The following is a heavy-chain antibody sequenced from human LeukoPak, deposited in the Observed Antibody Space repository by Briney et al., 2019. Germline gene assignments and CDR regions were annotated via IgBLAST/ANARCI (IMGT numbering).Heavy chain of an antibody. CDR3: AGGGYCSSASCHAPLFDW. Sequence: SETLSLTCTVSGASVRRYYSIWIRQSPGKGLEWIGYSHYSGSANFNPSLKSRVSISVDTSKNQFSLNLRSLTAADTAVYYCAGGGYCSSASCHAPLFDWWGPGILVTVSS. CDR1: GASVRRYY. J-gene: IGHJ4*02. V-gene: IGHV4-59*02. D-gene: IGHD2-2*01. CDR2: SHYSGSA.